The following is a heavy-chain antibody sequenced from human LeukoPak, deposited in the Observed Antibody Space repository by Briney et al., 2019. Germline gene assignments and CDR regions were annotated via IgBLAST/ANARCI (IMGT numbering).Heavy chain of an antibody. D-gene: IGHD3-10*01. CDR2: ISYDGSNK. CDR1: GFTFSSYG. V-gene: IGHV3-30*03. CDR3: AREVLHDY. Sequence: PGRSLRLSCAASGFTFSSYGMHWVRQAPGKGLEWVAVISYDGSNKYYADSVKGRFTISRDNSKNTLYLQMNSLRAEDTAVYYCAREVLHDYWGQGTLVTVSS. J-gene: IGHJ4*02.